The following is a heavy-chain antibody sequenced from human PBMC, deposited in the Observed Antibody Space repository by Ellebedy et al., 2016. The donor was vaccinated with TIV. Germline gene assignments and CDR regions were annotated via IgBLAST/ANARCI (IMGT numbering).Heavy chain of an antibody. CDR1: GGTFSSYA. Sequence: SVKVSXXASGGTFSSYAISWVRQAPGQGLEWMGGIIPIFGTANYAQKFQGRVTITADESTSTAYMELSSLRSEDTAVYYCASSFTLGGYYYYGMDVWGQGTTVTVSS. CDR3: ASSFTLGGYYYYGMDV. J-gene: IGHJ6*02. CDR2: IIPIFGTA. V-gene: IGHV1-69*13.